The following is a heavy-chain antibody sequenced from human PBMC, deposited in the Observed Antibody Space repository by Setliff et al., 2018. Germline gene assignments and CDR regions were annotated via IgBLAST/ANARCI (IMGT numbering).Heavy chain of an antibody. V-gene: IGHV3-74*01. CDR2: INSDGSST. Sequence: GGSLRLSCAASGFTFSSYWMHWVRQAPGKGLVWVSRINSDGSSTSYADSVKGRFTISRDNAKNTLYLQMNSLRAEDTAVYYCARAAGYYDSSGYQYFQHWGQGTLVTVSS. CDR3: ARAAGYYDSSGYQYFQH. D-gene: IGHD3-22*01. J-gene: IGHJ1*01. CDR1: GFTFSSYW.